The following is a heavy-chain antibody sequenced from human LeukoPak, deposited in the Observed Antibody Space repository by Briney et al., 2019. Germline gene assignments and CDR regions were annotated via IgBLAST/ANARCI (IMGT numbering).Heavy chain of an antibody. CDR3: ARDVYHFWSGLTMDV. CDR2: IYYSGST. D-gene: IGHD3-3*01. CDR1: GGSISSSSYY. Sequence: SETLSLTCTVSGGSISSSSYYWGWIRQPPGKGLEWIGSIYYSGSTYYNPSLKSRVTISVDTSKNQFSLKLSSVTAADTAVYYCARDVYHFWSGLTMDVWGKGTTVTVSS. J-gene: IGHJ6*03. V-gene: IGHV4-39*07.